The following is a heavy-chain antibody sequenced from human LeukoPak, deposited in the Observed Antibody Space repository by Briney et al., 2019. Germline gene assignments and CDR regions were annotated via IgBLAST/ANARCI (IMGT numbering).Heavy chain of an antibody. D-gene: IGHD3-16*02. V-gene: IGHV4-61*02. Sequence: PSRTLSLTCTVSGGSISSGSYYWSWIRQPAGKGLEWIGRIYTSGSTNYNPSLKSRVTISVDTSKNQFSLKLSSVTAADTAVYYCARGSGYVWGSYRYTGEGYFDYWGQGTLVTVSS. CDR3: ARGSGYVWGSYRYTGEGYFDY. J-gene: IGHJ4*02. CDR1: GGSISSGSYY. CDR2: IYTSGST.